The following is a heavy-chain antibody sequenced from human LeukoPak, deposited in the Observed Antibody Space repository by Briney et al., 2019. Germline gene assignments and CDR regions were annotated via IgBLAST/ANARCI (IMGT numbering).Heavy chain of an antibody. J-gene: IGHJ5*02. V-gene: IGHV3-11*01. CDR2: ISSSGSTI. CDR3: ARASPTVGNWFDP. Sequence: GGSLRLSCAASGFTFSDYYMSWIRQAPGKGLEWVSYISSSGSTIYYADSVKGRFSISRDNAKNSLYLQMNSLRAEDTAVYYCARASPTVGNWFDPWGQGTLVTVSS. D-gene: IGHD4-23*01. CDR1: GFTFSDYY.